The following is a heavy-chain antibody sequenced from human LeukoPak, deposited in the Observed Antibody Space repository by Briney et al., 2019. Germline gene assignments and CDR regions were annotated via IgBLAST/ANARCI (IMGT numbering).Heavy chain of an antibody. V-gene: IGHV3-43*01. CDR2: ISWDGGST. Sequence: GGSLRLSCAASGFTFDDYTMHWVRQAPGKGLEWVSLISWDGGSTYYADSVKGRFTISRDNSKNSLYLQMNSLRTEDTALYYCAKGEELQWELLGRGPLDYWGQGTLVTVSS. J-gene: IGHJ4*02. CDR1: GFTFDDYT. CDR3: AKGEELQWELLGRGPLDY. D-gene: IGHD1-26*01.